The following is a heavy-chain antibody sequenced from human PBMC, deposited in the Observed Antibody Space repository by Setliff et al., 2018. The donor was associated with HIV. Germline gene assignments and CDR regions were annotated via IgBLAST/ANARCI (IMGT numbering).Heavy chain of an antibody. CDR2: MDPSSAAT. CDR1: GYTFTSKH. Sequence: ASVKVSCKASGYTFTSKHINWVRQATGQGLEWLGWMDPSSAATGYAQKFQGRVTLTRDTSINTAYMELSSLTSDDTAVYYCARGVGAAGDYWGQGTQVTVS. V-gene: IGHV1-8*02. D-gene: IGHD1-26*01. CDR3: ARGVGAAGDY. J-gene: IGHJ4*02.